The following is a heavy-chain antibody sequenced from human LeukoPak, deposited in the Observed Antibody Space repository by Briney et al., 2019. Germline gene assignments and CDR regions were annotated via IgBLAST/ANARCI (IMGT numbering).Heavy chain of an antibody. J-gene: IGHJ4*02. V-gene: IGHV1-69*05. CDR3: ARDHCSGGSCPLGY. D-gene: IGHD2-15*01. CDR2: IIPIFGTA. Sequence: GASVKVSCKASGGTFSSYAISWVRQAPGQGLEWMGGIIPIFGTANYAQKFQGRVTITTDESTSTAYMELSSLRSEDTAVYYCARDHCSGGSCPLGYWGQGTLVTVSS. CDR1: GGTFSSYA.